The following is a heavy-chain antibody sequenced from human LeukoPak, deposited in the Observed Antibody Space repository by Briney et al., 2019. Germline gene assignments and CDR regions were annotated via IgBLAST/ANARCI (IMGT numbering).Heavy chain of an antibody. CDR2: IRQDGSER. J-gene: IGHJ6*03. CDR3: ARVAAAGIYYYYYMDV. V-gene: IGHV3-7*01. Sequence: GSLRLSCAASGFTFSSYGMSWVRQAPGKGLEWVANIRQDGSERYYVDSVKGRFTISRDNAKNSLYLQMNSLRAEDTAVYYCARVAAAGIYYYYYMDVWGKGTTVTVSS. CDR1: GFTFSSYG. D-gene: IGHD6-13*01.